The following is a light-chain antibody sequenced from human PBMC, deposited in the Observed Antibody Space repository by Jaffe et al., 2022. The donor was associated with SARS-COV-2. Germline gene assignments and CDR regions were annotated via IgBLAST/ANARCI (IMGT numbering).Light chain of an antibody. J-gene: IGKJ4*01. V-gene: IGKV1-5*03. CDR2: KAS. Sequence: IQMTQSPSTLSASVADRVTITCRASQSISSWLAWYQQKPGKAPKLLIYKASSLESGVPSRFSGSGSGTEFTLTISSLQPDDFATYYCQHYNSYPLTFGGGTKVEIK. CDR3: QHYNSYPLT. CDR1: QSISSW.